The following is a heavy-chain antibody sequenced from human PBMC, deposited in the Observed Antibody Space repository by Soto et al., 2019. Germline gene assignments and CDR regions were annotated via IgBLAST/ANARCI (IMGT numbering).Heavy chain of an antibody. V-gene: IGHV3-11*01. CDR2: ISNGDETT. CDR3: ASDPKRRDGYNFDY. CDR1: GIMFTDYS. J-gene: IGHJ4*02. D-gene: IGHD5-12*01. Sequence: XGSLIVSCSSSGIMFTDYSRTWILQAPGKGLEWVSYISNGDETTQYADSVKGRFSVSRDNAKKVLFLQMNSLRVDDTAVYYCASDPKRRDGYNFDYWGRGALVTVS.